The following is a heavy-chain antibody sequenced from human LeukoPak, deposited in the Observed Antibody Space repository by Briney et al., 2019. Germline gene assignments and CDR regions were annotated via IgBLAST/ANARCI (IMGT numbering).Heavy chain of an antibody. CDR2: IYHSGST. Sequence: SETLSLTCTVSGGSISSGGYYWSWIRQPPGKGLEWIGYIYHSGSTYYNPSLKSRVTISVDRSKNQFSLKLSSVTAADTAVYYCASIPYCSSTSCYPSFDYWGQEPWSPSPQ. CDR1: GGSISSGGYY. J-gene: IGHJ4*01. V-gene: IGHV4-30-2*01. CDR3: ASIPYCSSTSCYPSFDY. D-gene: IGHD2-2*01.